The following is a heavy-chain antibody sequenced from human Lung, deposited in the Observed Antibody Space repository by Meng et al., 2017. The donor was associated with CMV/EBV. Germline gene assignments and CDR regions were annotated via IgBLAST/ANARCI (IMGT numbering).Heavy chain of an antibody. D-gene: IGHD5-18*01. CDR1: FRSYS. CDR2: ISSISSYI. CDR3: ARPPSAAVDTAMVPPYFDY. Sequence: FRSYSMNWVRQAPGKGLEWVSSISSISSYIYYADSVKGRFTISRDNAKNSLYLQMNSLRAEDTAVYYCARPPSAAVDTAMVPPYFDYWGQGTLVTVSS. J-gene: IGHJ4*02. V-gene: IGHV3-21*01.